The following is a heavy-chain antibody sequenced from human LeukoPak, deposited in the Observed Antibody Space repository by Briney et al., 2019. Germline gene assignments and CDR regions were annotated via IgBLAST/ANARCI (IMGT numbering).Heavy chain of an antibody. CDR3: ARQLPTAAADTRGYFDY. Sequence: PSETLSLTCSVSGGSISKGDYYWGWIRQAPGKGLEWIGSIFDGETTHYNPSLKNRATISVDTSKNQFSLKLTSVTAADATMYYCARQLPTAAADTRGYFDYWGQGTVVTVSS. V-gene: IGHV4-39*07. D-gene: IGHD6-25*01. CDR1: GGSISKGDYY. J-gene: IGHJ4*01. CDR2: IFDGETT.